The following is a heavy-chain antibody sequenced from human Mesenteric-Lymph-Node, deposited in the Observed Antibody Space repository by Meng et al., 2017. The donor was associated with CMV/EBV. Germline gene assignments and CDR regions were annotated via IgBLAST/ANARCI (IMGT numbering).Heavy chain of an antibody. V-gene: IGHV4-30-4*08. CDR2: IYYSGST. CDR1: GGSISSGDYY. D-gene: IGHD2-8*01. CDR3: ARDPTNGVFDY. J-gene: IGHJ4*02. Sequence: LRLSCTVSGGSISSGDYYWSWIRQPPGKGLEWIGYIYYSGSTYYNPSLKSRVTISVDTSKNQFSLKLSSVTAADTAVYYCARDPTNGVFDYWGQGTLVTVSS.